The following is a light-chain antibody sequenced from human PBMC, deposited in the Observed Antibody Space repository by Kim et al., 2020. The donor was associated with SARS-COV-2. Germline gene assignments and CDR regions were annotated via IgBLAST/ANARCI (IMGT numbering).Light chain of an antibody. J-gene: IGLJ1*01. Sequence: SYELTQPPSVSVAPGETARLTCGGNNIETKSVHWYRQKPGQAPVLVIYFDTDRPSGIPERFSGSNSGDTATLTISRVEAGDEADYYCQVWDPSSDLSYVFGTGTKVTVL. CDR2: FDT. CDR1: NIETKS. V-gene: IGLV3-21*04. CDR3: QVWDPSSDLSYV.